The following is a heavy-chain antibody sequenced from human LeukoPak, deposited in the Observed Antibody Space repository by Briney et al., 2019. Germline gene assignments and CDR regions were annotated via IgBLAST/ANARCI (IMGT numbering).Heavy chain of an antibody. D-gene: IGHD3-22*01. V-gene: IGHV5-51*01. CDR3: ARHYDSSGYYSDY. CDR1: GYSFTNYW. CDR2: IYPGDSDT. J-gene: IGHJ4*02. Sequence: GESLKISCKGSGYSFTNYWIGWVRQTPGKGLEWMGIIYPGDSDTRYSPSFQGQVTISADKSISTAYLQWSSLKASDIAMYYCARHYDSSGYYSDYWGQGTLVTVSS.